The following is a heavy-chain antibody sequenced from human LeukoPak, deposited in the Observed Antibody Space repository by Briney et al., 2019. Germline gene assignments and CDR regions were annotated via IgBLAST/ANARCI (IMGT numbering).Heavy chain of an antibody. J-gene: IGHJ4*02. D-gene: IGHD2-21*01. CDR3: AILWSISDY. CDR1: GFTFSSYG. V-gene: IGHV3-30*03. Sequence: GGSLRLSCAASGFTFSSYGMHWVRQAPGKGLEWVAVISYDGGNKYYADSVKGRFTISRDNSKNTLYLQVNSLRAEDTAVYYCAILWSISDYWGQGTLVTVSS. CDR2: ISYDGGNK.